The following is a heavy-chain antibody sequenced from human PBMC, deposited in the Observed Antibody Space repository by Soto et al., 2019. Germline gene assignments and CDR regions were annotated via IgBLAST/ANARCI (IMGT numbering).Heavy chain of an antibody. Sequence: EVQLVESGGGLVQPGGSLRLSCAASGYTHSGRSMHWVRQAPGKGLVWVSGIDNAGTDSTYADSVKGRFTSSRDNAKNMLYLQMNSLRVEDTAVYYCARGWFGPDVCGKGTKVTVSS. J-gene: IGHJ6*04. CDR2: IDNAGTDS. D-gene: IGHD3-10*01. CDR1: GYTHSGRS. V-gene: IGHV3-74*01. CDR3: ARGWFGPDV.